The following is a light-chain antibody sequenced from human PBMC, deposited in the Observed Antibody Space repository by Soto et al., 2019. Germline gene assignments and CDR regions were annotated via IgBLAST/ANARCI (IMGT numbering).Light chain of an antibody. CDR3: NSYTSTNTLV. Sequence: QSALTQPASVSGSPGQSITISCTVTSSDVGGYNHVSWYQQHPGKAPKLMLYDVTDRTSGGSNRFSGSKSGNTASLAISGLQAEDEADYYCNSYTSTNTLVFGGGTKVTVL. CDR1: SSDVGGYNH. CDR2: DVT. J-gene: IGLJ2*01. V-gene: IGLV2-14*03.